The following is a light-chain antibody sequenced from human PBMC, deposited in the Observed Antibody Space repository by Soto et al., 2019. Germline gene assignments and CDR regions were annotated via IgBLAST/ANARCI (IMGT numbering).Light chain of an antibody. CDR3: QQYNSYSWM. Sequence: DIQMTQSPSTLSASVGDRVTITCRASQSIDSWLAWYQQKPGKAPNLLISKASSLETGVPSRFSGSGSGTEFTLSISSLQPDDFATYYCQQYNSYSWMFGQGTKVEIK. CDR1: QSIDSW. J-gene: IGKJ1*01. CDR2: KAS. V-gene: IGKV1-5*03.